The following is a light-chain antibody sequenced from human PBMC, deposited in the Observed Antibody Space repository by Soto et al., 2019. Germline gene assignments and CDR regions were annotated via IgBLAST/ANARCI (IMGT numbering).Light chain of an antibody. CDR1: SGHSAYT. V-gene: IGLV4-69*01. Sequence: QSVLTQSPSASGSLGASVRLTCTLTSGHSAYTIAWHQQQPEKGPRYLMKVNSDGSHTKGDGIPDRFSGSSSGTERYLTISSLQSEDEADYYCQTWGTGPWVFGGGTKVTVL. CDR3: QTWGTGPWV. CDR2: VNSDGSH. J-gene: IGLJ3*02.